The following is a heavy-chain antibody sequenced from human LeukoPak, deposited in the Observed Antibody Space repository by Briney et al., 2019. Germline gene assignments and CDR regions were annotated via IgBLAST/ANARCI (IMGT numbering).Heavy chain of an antibody. CDR2: IYTSGST. CDR1: GGSISSYY. D-gene: IGHD3-22*01. J-gene: IGHJ2*01. CDR3: ARDFESDRYWYFDL. Sequence: PSETLSLTCTVSGGSISSYYWSWIRQPAGKGLEWIGRIYTSGSTNYNPSLKSRVTMSVDTSKNQFSLELSSVTAADTAVYYCARDFESDRYWYFDLWGRGTLVTVSS. V-gene: IGHV4-4*07.